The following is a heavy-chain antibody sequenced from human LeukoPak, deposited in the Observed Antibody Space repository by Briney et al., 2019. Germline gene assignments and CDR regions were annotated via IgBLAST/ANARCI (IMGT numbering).Heavy chain of an antibody. D-gene: IGHD4-17*01. Sequence: SETLSLTCTVSGGSISSYYWSWIRQPPGKGLEWIGYIYYSGSTNYNPSLKSRVTISVDTSKNQFSLKLGSVTAADTAVYYCASIDYGDQSALDYWGQGTLVTVSS. CDR1: GGSISSYY. CDR2: IYYSGST. J-gene: IGHJ4*02. CDR3: ASIDYGDQSALDY. V-gene: IGHV4-59*01.